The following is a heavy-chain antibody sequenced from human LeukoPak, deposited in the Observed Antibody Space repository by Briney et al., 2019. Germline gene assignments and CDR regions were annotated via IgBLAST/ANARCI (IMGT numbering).Heavy chain of an antibody. Sequence: VASVKVSCKATGYTFTRYGISWVRQAPGQGLEWMGWISANNGNTKYAQKVQGRVTMTTDTSTSTAYMELRSLRSDDTAVYYCAREDSIQIWSREFDPWGQGTQVTVSS. CDR2: ISANNGNT. J-gene: IGHJ5*02. CDR1: GYTFTRYG. CDR3: AREDSIQIWSREFDP. D-gene: IGHD5-18*01. V-gene: IGHV1-18*01.